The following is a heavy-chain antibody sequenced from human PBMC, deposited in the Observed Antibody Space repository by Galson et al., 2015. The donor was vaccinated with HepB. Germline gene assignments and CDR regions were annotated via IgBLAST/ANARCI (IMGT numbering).Heavy chain of an antibody. D-gene: IGHD2-15*01. V-gene: IGHV3-48*01. CDR1: GFTFSSYS. J-gene: IGHJ4*02. Sequence: SLRLSCAASGFTFSSYSMNWVRQAPGKGLEWVSSISSSSSTIYYADSVKGRFTISRDNAKNSLYLQMNSLRAEDTAVYYCTRVTSSGSTTEWGYWGQGTLVTVSS. CDR2: ISSSSSTI. CDR3: TRVTSSGSTTEWGY.